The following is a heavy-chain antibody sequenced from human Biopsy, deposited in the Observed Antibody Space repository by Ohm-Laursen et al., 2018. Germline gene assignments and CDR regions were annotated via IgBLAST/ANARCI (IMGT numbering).Heavy chain of an antibody. D-gene: IGHD1-1*01. CDR1: GYTFTTCG. V-gene: IGHV1-69*06. CDR2: LVPMFGTA. Sequence: ASVKVSCKASGYTFTTCGISWVRQAPGQGLEWMGGLVPMFGTAKYSQKFQDRVTITADTSTSTAYMEVSSLRSEDTAVYYCAKRGVERGRPLAYWGQGTLVTVSS. J-gene: IGHJ4*02. CDR3: AKRGVERGRPLAY.